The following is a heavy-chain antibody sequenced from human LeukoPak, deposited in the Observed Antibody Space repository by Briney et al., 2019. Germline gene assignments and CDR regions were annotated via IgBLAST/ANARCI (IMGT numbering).Heavy chain of an antibody. CDR3: AKEAGDYYGSGSYDY. D-gene: IGHD3-10*01. Sequence: GGSLRLSCAASGFTFSSYSMNWVRQAPGKGLEWVSSISSSSSYIYYADSVKGRFTISRDNSKNTLYLQMNSLRAEDTAVYYCAKEAGDYYGSGSYDYWGQGTLVTVSS. V-gene: IGHV3-21*04. CDR1: GFTFSSYS. CDR2: ISSSSSYI. J-gene: IGHJ4*02.